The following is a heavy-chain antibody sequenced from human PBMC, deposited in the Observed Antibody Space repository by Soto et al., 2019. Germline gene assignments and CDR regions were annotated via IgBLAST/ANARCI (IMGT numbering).Heavy chain of an antibody. D-gene: IGHD3-3*01. J-gene: IGHJ6*02. V-gene: IGHV3-23*01. CDR2: ISGSGGST. CDR3: AKSELRCLEWLSDYYYYGMDV. Sequence: EVQLLESGGGLVQPGGSLRLSCAASGFTFSSYAMSWVRQAPGKGLEWVSAISGSGGSTYYADSVKGRFTISRDNSKNTLYLQMNSLRADDTAVYYCAKSELRCLEWLSDYYYYGMDVWGQGTTVTVS. CDR1: GFTFSSYA.